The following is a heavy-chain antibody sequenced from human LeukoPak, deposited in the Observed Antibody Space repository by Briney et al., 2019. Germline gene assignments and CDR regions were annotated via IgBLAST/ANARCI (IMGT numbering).Heavy chain of an antibody. D-gene: IGHD3-10*01. Sequence: PSETLSLTCTVSGYSISSGFYWGWIRQPPGKGLEWIGNIYHSGSTYYNPSLKSRVTKSVDTTKNQFSLKLNSVTAADTAVYYCARVTHSYGSGYYWGQGTLVTVSS. CDR1: GYSISSGFY. V-gene: IGHV4-38-2*02. J-gene: IGHJ4*02. CDR2: IYHSGST. CDR3: ARVTHSYGSGYY.